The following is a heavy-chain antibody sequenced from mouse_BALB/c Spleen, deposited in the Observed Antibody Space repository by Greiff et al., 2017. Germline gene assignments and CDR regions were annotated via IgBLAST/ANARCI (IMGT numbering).Heavy chain of an antibody. Sequence: EVQRVESGGGLVQPKGSLKLSCAASGFTFNTYAMNWVRQAPGKGLEWVARIRSKSNNYATYYADSVKDRFTISRDDSQSMLYLQMNNLKTEDTAMYYCVRHPLGLRWAMDYWGQGTSVTVSS. CDR1: GFTFNTYA. CDR2: IRSKSNNYAT. J-gene: IGHJ4*01. V-gene: IGHV10-1*02. CDR3: VRHPLGLRWAMDY. D-gene: IGHD3-1*01.